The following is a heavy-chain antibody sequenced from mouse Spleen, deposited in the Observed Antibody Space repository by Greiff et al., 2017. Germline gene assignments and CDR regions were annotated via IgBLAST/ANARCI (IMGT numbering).Heavy chain of an antibody. CDR1: GYTFTDYN. CDR2: INPNNGGT. Sequence: VQLKESGPELVKPGASVKIPCKASGYTFTDYNMDWVKQSHGKSLEWIGDINPNNGGTIYNQKFKGKATLTVDKSSSTAYMELRSLTSEDTAVYYCATGTAPFFAYWGQGTLVTVSA. J-gene: IGHJ3*01. D-gene: IGHD3-3*01. CDR3: ATGTAPFFAY. V-gene: IGHV1-18*01.